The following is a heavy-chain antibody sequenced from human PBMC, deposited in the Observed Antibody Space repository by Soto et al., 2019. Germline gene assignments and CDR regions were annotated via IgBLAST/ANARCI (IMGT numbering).Heavy chain of an antibody. Sequence: SETLSLTCTVSGDSISRGAYYWTWIRQHPVKGLEWIGYISNSGRTYYNPSLKSRLTISVDKSKNQFSLKLSSVTAADTAVYYCARRARYCISTSCSSRLDYWGQGTLVTVSS. CDR1: GDSISRGAYY. CDR3: ARRARYCISTSCSSRLDY. J-gene: IGHJ4*02. CDR2: ISNSGRT. D-gene: IGHD2-2*01. V-gene: IGHV4-31*03.